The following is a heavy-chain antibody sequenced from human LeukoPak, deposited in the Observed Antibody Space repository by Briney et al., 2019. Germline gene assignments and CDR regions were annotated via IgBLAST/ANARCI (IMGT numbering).Heavy chain of an antibody. V-gene: IGHV4-34*01. J-gene: IGHJ4*02. CDR1: GGSISNYY. CDR2: INHSGST. D-gene: IGHD3-22*01. CDR3: AGGGYDSSGPFDY. Sequence: PSETLSLTCTVSGGSISNYYWSWIRQTPGKGLEWIGEINHSGSTNYNPSLRSRFTILLDTSKKQFSLKLNSVTAADTAVYYCAGGGYDSSGPFDYWGQGTLVTVSS.